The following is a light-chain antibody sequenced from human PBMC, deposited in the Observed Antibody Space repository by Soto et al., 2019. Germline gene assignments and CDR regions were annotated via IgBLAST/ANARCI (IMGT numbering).Light chain of an antibody. CDR2: EVS. J-gene: IGLJ2*01. CDR1: SSDVGAYSY. Sequence: QSALTQPPSASGSPGQSVTISCTGTSSDVGAYSYVSWYQQHPGKAPKLMIYEVSKRPSGVPDRFSGSKSGNTASLIVSGLQAEDGADYYCSSYASSNNFVVFGGGTKVTVL. V-gene: IGLV2-8*01. CDR3: SSYASSNNFVV.